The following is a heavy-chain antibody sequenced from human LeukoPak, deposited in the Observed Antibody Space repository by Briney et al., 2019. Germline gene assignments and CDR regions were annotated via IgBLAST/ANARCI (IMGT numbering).Heavy chain of an antibody. J-gene: IGHJ5*02. CDR3: ARDLDMDWFDP. V-gene: IGHV4-59*01. CDR1: GGSISSYY. Sequence: SETLSLTCTVSGGSISSYYWSWIRQPPGKGLEWIGYIYYSGSTNYNPSLKSRVTISVDTSKNQFSPKLSSVTAADTAVYYCARDLDMDWFDPWGQGTLVTVSS. CDR2: IYYSGST. D-gene: IGHD2-2*03.